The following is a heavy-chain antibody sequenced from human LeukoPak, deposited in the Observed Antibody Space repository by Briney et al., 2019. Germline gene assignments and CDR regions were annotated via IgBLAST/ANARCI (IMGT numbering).Heavy chain of an antibody. CDR3: ARDRIAVAASDAFDI. V-gene: IGHV3-21*01. CDR2: ISSSSSYI. J-gene: IGHJ3*02. Sequence: PGGSLRLSCAASGFTFSSHSMNWVRQAPGKGLEWVSSISSSSSYIYYADSVKGRFTISRDNAKNSLYLQMNSLRAEDTAVYYCARDRIAVAASDAFDIWGQGTMVTVSS. D-gene: IGHD6-19*01. CDR1: GFTFSSHS.